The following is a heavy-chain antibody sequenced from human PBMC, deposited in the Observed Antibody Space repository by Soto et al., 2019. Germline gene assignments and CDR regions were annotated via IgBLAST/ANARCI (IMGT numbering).Heavy chain of an antibody. CDR3: ARGQRFSDWFDP. D-gene: IGHD3-3*01. CDR2: IYSSGST. J-gene: IGHJ5*02. V-gene: IGHV4-4*07. Sequence: ETLSLTCTVSGGAISNYYWTWIRQPAGKGLEWIGRIYSSGSTKYNPSLQSRVTMSLDTSKNQFSLRLTSVTAADTAVYYCARGQRFSDWFDPWGQGTLVTVSS. CDR1: GGAISNYY.